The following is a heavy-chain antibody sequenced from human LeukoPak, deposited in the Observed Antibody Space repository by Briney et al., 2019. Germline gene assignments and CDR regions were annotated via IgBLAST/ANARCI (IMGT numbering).Heavy chain of an antibody. CDR3: ARENYYGSGSSPGEFDY. CDR2: INTGNGNT. CDR1: GYTFTSYA. V-gene: IGHV1-3*04. J-gene: IGHJ4*02. D-gene: IGHD3-10*01. Sequence: ASVKVSCKASGYTFTSYAMHWVRQAPGQRLEWMGWINTGNGNTKYSQEFQGRVTITRDTSASTAYMELRSLRSDDTAVYYCARENYYGSGSSPGEFDYWGQGTLVTVSS.